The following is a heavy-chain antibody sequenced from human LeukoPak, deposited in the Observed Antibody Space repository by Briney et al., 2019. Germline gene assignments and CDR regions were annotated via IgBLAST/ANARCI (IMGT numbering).Heavy chain of an antibody. V-gene: IGHV1-2*06. CDR3: ATQYYDFWSGYLGEFDP. D-gene: IGHD3-3*01. CDR2: INPNSGGT. Sequence: ASVKVSCKASGYTFTGYYMHWVRRAPGQGLEWMGRINPNSGGTNYAQKFQGRVTMTRDTSISTAYMELSRLRSDDTAVYYCATQYYDFWSGYLGEFDPWGQGTLVTVSS. J-gene: IGHJ5*02. CDR1: GYTFTGYY.